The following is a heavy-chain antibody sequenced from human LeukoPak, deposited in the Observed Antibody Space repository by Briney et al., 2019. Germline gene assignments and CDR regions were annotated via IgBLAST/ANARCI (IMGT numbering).Heavy chain of an antibody. Sequence: ASVKVSCKASGYTFPSYYMHWVRQAPGEGRAWMGIINPSGGSTSYAQKFQGRVTVTRDTSTSTVYMELSRLRSEDTAVYYCARGTFEEGFRRVPAAIQIDYWGQGTLVTVSS. CDR3: ARGTFEEGFRRVPAAIQIDY. D-gene: IGHD2-2*01. CDR2: INPSGGST. J-gene: IGHJ4*02. CDR1: GYTFPSYY. V-gene: IGHV1-46*01.